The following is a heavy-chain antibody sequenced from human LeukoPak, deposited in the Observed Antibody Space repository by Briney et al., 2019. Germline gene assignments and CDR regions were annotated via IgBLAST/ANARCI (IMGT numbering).Heavy chain of an antibody. CDR1: GGTFSSCA. V-gene: IGHV1-69*13. CDR3: ARGESSRWSSPVSTTHFYSTMDV. D-gene: IGHD6-13*01. Sequence: GASVKVSCKASGGTFSSCAISWVRQAPGQGLEWMGGIIPIFGTANFAQKFQGRVTITADESTSTAYMELSSLRSEDTAVYYCARGESSRWSSPVSTTHFYSTMDVWGQGTTVTVSS. CDR2: IIPIFGTA. J-gene: IGHJ6*02.